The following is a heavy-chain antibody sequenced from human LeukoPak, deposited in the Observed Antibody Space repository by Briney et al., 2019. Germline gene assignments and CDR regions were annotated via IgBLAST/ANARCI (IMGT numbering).Heavy chain of an antibody. CDR2: IKQDGSEK. J-gene: IGHJ6*03. V-gene: IGHV3-7*01. D-gene: IGHD2-15*01. CDR3: ARAGMSIVVVVAATSDYYYFYYMDV. CDR1: GFTFSSYW. Sequence: GGSLRLSCAASGFTFSSYWMSWVRQAPGKGLEWVANIKQDGSEKYYVDSVKGRFTISRDNAKNSLYLQMNSLRAEDTAVYYCARAGMSIVVVVAATSDYYYFYYMDVWGKGTTVTISS.